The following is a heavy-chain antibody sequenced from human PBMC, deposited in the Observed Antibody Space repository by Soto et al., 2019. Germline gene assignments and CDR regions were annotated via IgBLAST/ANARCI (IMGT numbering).Heavy chain of an antibody. J-gene: IGHJ6*02. V-gene: IGHV1-69*08. Sequence: QVQLVQSGAEVKKPGSSVKVSCKASGGTFSSYTISWVRQAPGQGLEWMGRIIPILGIANYAQKFQGRVTITADKSTSTAYMELSSLRSEDTAVYYCARDPDYYDKESDYYYYGMYVWGQGTTVTVSS. CDR3: ARDPDYYDKESDYYYYGMYV. D-gene: IGHD3-22*01. CDR2: IIPILGIA. CDR1: GGTFSSYT.